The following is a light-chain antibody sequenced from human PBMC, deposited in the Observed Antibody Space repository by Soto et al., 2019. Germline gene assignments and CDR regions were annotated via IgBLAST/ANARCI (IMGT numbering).Light chain of an antibody. Sequence: DIQVTQSPSSLSASVGDRVTITCRVSQNINNYLNWYQQKPGKAPKLLIYAASSLQSGVPSRFSGSGSGTDFTLTISSLQPEDFATYYCQQSFSTLWTFGQGTKVDIK. V-gene: IGKV1-39*01. CDR2: AAS. CDR1: QNINNY. CDR3: QQSFSTLWT. J-gene: IGKJ1*01.